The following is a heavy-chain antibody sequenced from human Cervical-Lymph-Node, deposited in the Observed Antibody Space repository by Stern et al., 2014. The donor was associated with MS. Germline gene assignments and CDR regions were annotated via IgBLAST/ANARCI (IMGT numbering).Heavy chain of an antibody. V-gene: IGHV4-39*02. CDR1: GGSITNRDY. CDR3: ARGVTAVTNYVPNWCFDL. Sequence: LQLQESGPGLVKPSETLSLTCTVSGGSITNRDYWGWIRQSPGKGLEWIGSVYYSGITYYSPSLKSRATISIDTSRNQFFLMLISVPATDTAVYFCARGVTAVTNYVPNWCFDLWGRGTLVTVSS. J-gene: IGHJ2*01. CDR2: VYYSGIT. D-gene: IGHD4-11*01.